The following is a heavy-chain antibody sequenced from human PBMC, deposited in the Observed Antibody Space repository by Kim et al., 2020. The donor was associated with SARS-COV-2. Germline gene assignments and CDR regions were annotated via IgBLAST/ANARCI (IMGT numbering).Heavy chain of an antibody. CDR2: SGSGSST. J-gene: IGHJ6*02. Sequence: SGSGSSTYYAYSVKGRFTISRDNSKNTLYLQMNSLRAEDTAVYYCEGMDVWGQGTTVTVSS. V-gene: IGHV3-23*01. CDR3: EGMDV.